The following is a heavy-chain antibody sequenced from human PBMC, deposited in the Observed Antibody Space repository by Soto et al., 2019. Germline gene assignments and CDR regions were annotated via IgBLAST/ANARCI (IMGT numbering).Heavy chain of an antibody. D-gene: IGHD3-10*01. CDR3: AKKLWFAKTADTGVDD. V-gene: IGHV3-30*18. Sequence: PGGSLRLSCAASGFTFSSYGMHWVRQAPGKGLEWVAVISYDGSNKYYVDSVKGRFTISRDNSKNTLYLQMNNLRADDTAVFYCAKKLWFAKTADTGVDDWGQGTLVTVSS. CDR1: GFTFSSYG. CDR2: ISYDGSNK. J-gene: IGHJ4*01.